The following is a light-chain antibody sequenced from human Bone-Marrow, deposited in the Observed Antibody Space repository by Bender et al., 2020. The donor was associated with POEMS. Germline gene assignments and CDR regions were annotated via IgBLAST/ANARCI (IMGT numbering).Light chain of an antibody. Sequence: QSAPTQPRSVSGSPGQSVTISCNGTSSDVGHYSFVSWYQQRPGKAPDLLIYDVTKRPSGVPDRFSGSRSGNTASLTISGLQAEDEADYYCCSYAGSSTYVVFGGGTKLTVL. V-gene: IGLV2-11*01. CDR3: CSYAGSSTYVV. CDR1: SSDVGHYSF. CDR2: DVT. J-gene: IGLJ2*01.